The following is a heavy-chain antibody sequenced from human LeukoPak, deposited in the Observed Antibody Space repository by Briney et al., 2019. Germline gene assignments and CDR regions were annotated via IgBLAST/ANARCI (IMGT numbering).Heavy chain of an antibody. J-gene: IGHJ5*01. CDR2: IYNGRTT. D-gene: IGHD4-23*01. CDR1: GGSISSISHH. V-gene: IGHV4-39*01. Sequence: SETLSLTCTVSGGSISSISHHWGWVRQSPGTDLEWIGSIYNGRTTFSNPSLNSRVTISIVTSKNQFSLQLNSVTAADTAVYYCVRHDGRSGGTMGAFDSWGQGSLVTVSS. CDR3: VRHDGRSGGTMGAFDS.